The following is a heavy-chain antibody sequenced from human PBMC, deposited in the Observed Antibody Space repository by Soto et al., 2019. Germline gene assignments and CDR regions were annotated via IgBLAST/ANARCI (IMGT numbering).Heavy chain of an antibody. J-gene: IGHJ4*02. V-gene: IGHV4-39*01. CDR2: IYYSGST. D-gene: IGHD3-3*01. Sequence: SETLSLTCTVSGGSISSSSYYWGWIRQPPGKGLEWIGSIYYSGSTYYNPSLKSRVTISVDTSKNQFSLKLSSVTATGTAVYYCARTHYDFWSGSPRAIDDWGQGTLVTVSS. CDR3: ARTHYDFWSGSPRAIDD. CDR1: GGSISSSSYY.